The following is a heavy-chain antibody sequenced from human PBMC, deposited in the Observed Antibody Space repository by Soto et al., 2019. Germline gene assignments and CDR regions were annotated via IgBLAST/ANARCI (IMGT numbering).Heavy chain of an antibody. J-gene: IGHJ6*03. V-gene: IGHV3-11*01. Sequence: GGSLRLSCAASGFTFSDYYMSWIRQAPGKGLEWVSYISSSGSTIYYADSVKGRFTISRDNAKNSLYLQMNSLRAEDTAVYYCARDRTVTTSLYYMDIWGKGTTVTVSS. CDR2: ISSSGSTI. D-gene: IGHD4-17*01. CDR1: GFTFSDYY. CDR3: ARDRTVTTSLYYMDI.